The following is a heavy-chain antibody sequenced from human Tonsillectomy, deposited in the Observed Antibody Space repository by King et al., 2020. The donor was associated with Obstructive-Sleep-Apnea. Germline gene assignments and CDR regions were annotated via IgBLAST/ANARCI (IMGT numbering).Heavy chain of an antibody. D-gene: IGHD6-13*01. CDR2: IGTAGDT. CDR3: ARTPPGRGRAAAGYYFDY. CDR1: GFTFSSYD. J-gene: IGHJ4*02. V-gene: IGHV3-13*01. Sequence: VQLVESGGGLVQPGGSLRLSCAASGFTFSSYDMHWVRQATGKGLEWVSAIGTAGDTYYPGSVKGRFTISRENAKNSLYLQMNSLRAGDTAVYYCARTPPGRGRAAAGYYFDYWGQGTLVTVSS.